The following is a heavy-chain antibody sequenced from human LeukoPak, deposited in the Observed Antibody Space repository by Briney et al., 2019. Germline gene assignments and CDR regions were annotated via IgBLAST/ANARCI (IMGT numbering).Heavy chain of an antibody. CDR2: IYSSGST. CDR3: ARHGTISSESYFDY. J-gene: IGHJ4*02. V-gene: IGHV4-59*08. CDR1: GGSISSYY. Sequence: SETLSLTCTVSGGSISSYYWTWIRQPPRKGLEWIGYIYSSGSTNYNPSLKSRVTIPLDTSKNQVSLRLSSVTAADTAVYYCARHGTISSESYFDYWGQGALVTVSS. D-gene: IGHD1-14*01.